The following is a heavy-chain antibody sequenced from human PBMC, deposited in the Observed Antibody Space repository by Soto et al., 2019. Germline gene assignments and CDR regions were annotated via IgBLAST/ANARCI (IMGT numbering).Heavy chain of an antibody. V-gene: IGHV1-69*11. J-gene: IGHJ6*02. CDR3: ASKYWSPYNPDYYSNVDA. CDR2: IIPVLGTK. Sequence: QVQLVQSGAEVKRPGSSVKVSCKASGGTFSNYAINWVRQAPGQGLEWVGGIIPVLGTKNHAQRFQARVTITADESTSTVFMELSSLRSDDTAVYLCASKYWSPYNPDYYSNVDAWGQGTTVTVSS. D-gene: IGHD2-21*02. CDR1: GGTFSNYA.